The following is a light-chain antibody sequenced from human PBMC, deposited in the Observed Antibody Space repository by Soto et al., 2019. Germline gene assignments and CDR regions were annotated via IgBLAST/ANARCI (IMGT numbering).Light chain of an antibody. Sequence: DIQMTQSPSSLSASVGDRVTITCRASQSITSYLSSYQQKPGKAPKLLIYAASSLQSGVPSRFSGGGSGTDFTLTISSLQPEDFATYYCQQSHSTPYTFGQGTKLEIK. J-gene: IGKJ2*01. CDR2: AAS. CDR3: QQSHSTPYT. V-gene: IGKV1-39*01. CDR1: QSITSY.